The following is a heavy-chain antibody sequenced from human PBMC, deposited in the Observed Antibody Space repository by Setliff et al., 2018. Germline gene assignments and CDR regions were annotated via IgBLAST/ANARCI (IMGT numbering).Heavy chain of an antibody. V-gene: IGHV5-51*01. D-gene: IGHD3-16*01. J-gene: IGHJ4*02. CDR2: IYPGDSDT. Sequence: GESLKISCRGSGYRFTNYWIGWVRQMPGKGLGWMGIIYPGDSDTRYSPSFQGLVTISADKAISTAYLQWSSLKASDTAIYYCAIIDDAIMDLDYWGQGTLVTVSS. CDR3: AIIDDAIMDLDY. CDR1: GYRFTNYW.